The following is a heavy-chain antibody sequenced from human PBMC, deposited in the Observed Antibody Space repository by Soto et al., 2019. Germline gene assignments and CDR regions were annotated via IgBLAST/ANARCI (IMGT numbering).Heavy chain of an antibody. CDR2: ISGSGGSA. J-gene: IGHJ2*01. V-gene: IGHV3-23*01. CDR1: GFTFSSYA. CDR3: AKVVRDIAEAGTYAGDYWYFDL. D-gene: IGHD6-13*01. Sequence: PGGSLRLSCAASGFTFSSYAMSWVRQAPGKGLEWVSAISGSGGSAYYADSVKGRFTISRDNSKNTLYLQMNSLRAEDTAVYYCAKVVRDIAEAGTYAGDYWYFDLWGRGTLVTVSS.